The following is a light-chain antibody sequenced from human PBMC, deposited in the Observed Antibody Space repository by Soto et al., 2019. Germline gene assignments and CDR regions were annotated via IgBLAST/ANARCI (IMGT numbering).Light chain of an antibody. CDR1: SSDVGSYNL. CDR3: YSYARSSTYV. J-gene: IGLJ1*01. Sequence: QSALTQPASVSGSPGQSITISCTGTSSDVGSYNLVSWYQQHPGKAPKLMIYEVSKRPSGLSNRFSASKSGNTASLTISGLQAEDEADYYCYSYARSSTYVLGTGNKVTVL. V-gene: IGLV2-23*02. CDR2: EVS.